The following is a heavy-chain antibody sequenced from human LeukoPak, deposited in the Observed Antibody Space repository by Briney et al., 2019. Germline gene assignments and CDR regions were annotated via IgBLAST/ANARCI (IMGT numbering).Heavy chain of an antibody. Sequence: SETLSLTCAVYGGSFSGYYWSWIRQPPGKGLEWIGEINHSGSTNYNPSLKSRVTISVDTPKNQFSLKLSSVTAADTAVYYCARGDYYDSSGYYPFDYWGQGTLVTVSS. J-gene: IGHJ4*02. V-gene: IGHV4-34*01. CDR2: INHSGST. CDR3: ARGDYYDSSGYYPFDY. CDR1: GGSFSGYY. D-gene: IGHD3-22*01.